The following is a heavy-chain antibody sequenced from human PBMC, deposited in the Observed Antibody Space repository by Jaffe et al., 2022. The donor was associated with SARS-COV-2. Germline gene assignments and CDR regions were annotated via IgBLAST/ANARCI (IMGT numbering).Heavy chain of an antibody. CDR1: GFTFTKYA. CDR2: VGGSGGLT. V-gene: IGHV3-23*01. CDR3: AKTFPASSATRGFNSLDH. Sequence: EVQLLESGGGLVQPGGSLRLSCAASGFTFTKYAMTWVRQGPGKGLEWVSTVGGSGGLTYYSDSVRGRFVISRDNSKNMVYLQMNSLRAEDTAVYYCAKTFPASSATRGFNSLDHWGQGALVTVS. D-gene: IGHD2-15*01. J-gene: IGHJ4*02.